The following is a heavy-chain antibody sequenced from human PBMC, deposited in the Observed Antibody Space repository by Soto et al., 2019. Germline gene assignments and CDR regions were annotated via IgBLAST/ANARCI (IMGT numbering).Heavy chain of an antibody. CDR3: ASRDPGTSVDY. D-gene: IGHD1-7*01. J-gene: IGHJ4*02. CDR1: GGSFTSNTW. V-gene: IGHV4-4*02. Sequence: VQLQESGPGLVKPSGTLSLTCAVSGGSFTSNTWWTWVRQPPGQGLEWIGEIYRTGSTNYNPSLKRRVTISLDKSDNQFSLKVPSLTAADTAVYYCASRDPGTSVDYWGQGTLVTVSS. CDR2: IYRTGST.